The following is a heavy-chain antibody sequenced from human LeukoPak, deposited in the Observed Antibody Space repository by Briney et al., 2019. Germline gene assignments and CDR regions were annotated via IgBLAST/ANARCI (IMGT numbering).Heavy chain of an antibody. CDR2: IYYSGST. CDR3: ARASPTLATWFDP. J-gene: IGHJ5*02. D-gene: IGHD4-17*01. V-gene: IGHV4-59*01. CDR1: GGSISSYY. Sequence: SETLSLTCTVSGGSISSYYWSWIRQPPGKGLEWIGYIYYSGSTNYNPSLKSRVTISVDTSKNQFSLKLSSVTAADTAVYYCARASPTLATWFDPWGQGTLVTVSS.